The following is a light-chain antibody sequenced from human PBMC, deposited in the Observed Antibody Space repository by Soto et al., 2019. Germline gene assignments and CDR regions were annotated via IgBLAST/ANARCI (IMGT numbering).Light chain of an antibody. J-gene: IGKJ4*01. CDR1: QSVSSSY. V-gene: IGKV3-20*01. CDR3: QQYGSSPLT. CDR2: GAS. Sequence: EIVLTQSPGTLSLSPGERATLSCRASQSVSSSYLAWYQPKPGQAPRLLIDGASSRATGIPDRFSGSGSGTDFTLTISRLEPEASEVYYCQQYGSSPLTFGGGTKVEIK.